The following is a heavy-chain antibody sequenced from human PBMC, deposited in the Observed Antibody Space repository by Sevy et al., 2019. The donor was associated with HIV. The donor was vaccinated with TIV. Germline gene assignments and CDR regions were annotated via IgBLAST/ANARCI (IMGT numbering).Heavy chain of an antibody. CDR2: IYYTGST. CDR3: AGGDTVGPTGWFDL. D-gene: IGHD3-9*01. V-gene: IGHV4-31*03. Sequence: SETLSLTCTVSGDSITNGDYYWTCLRQHPGKSLEWMGYIYYTGSTYYTPCLESRLTMSIDTSKNQFSLRLTSVTAADTAIYYCAGGDTVGPTGWFDLWGRGTLVTVSS. J-gene: IGHJ5*02. CDR1: GDSITNGDYY.